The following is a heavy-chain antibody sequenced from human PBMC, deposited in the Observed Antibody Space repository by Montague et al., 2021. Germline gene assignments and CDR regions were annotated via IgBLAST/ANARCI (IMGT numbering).Heavy chain of an antibody. D-gene: IGHD3-10*01. CDR1: GFTFSSYA. J-gene: IGHJ6*02. CDR3: AREDYFDSVNYYYYGMDV. V-gene: IGHV3-48*02. CDR2: ITSTSRTT. Sequence: SLRLSCPASGFTFSSYAMNWVRQAPGKGLEWVSYITSTSRTTYYADSVKGRFTISRDNAKNSLYLQMNSLRDDDTAVYYCAREDYFDSVNYYYYGMDVWGQGTTVTVSS.